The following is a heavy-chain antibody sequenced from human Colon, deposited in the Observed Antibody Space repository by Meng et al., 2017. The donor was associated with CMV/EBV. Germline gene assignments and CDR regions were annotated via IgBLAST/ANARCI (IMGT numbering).Heavy chain of an antibody. D-gene: IGHD2-21*02. CDR1: RYNFDIFG. V-gene: IGHV1-18*04. CDR2: ISAKNGDT. J-gene: IGHJ4*02. Sequence: KASRYNFDIFGMTWVRQAPGQGLEWVGWISAKNGDTRYARKFQGRVTVTTDTSTKTVYMEVRGLRSDDSAMYYCARAGAEVTTHFDFWGQGTLVTVSS. CDR3: ARAGAEVTTHFDF.